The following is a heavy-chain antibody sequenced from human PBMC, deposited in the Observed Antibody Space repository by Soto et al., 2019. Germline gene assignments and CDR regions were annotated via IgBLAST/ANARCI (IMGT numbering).Heavy chain of an antibody. CDR1: GFTFGSYS. V-gene: IGHV3-48*01. CDR2: ISSSSSTI. D-gene: IGHD2-15*01. CDR3: ARGSWYCSGGSCLTDY. J-gene: IGHJ4*02. Sequence: GGSLRLSCAASGFTFGSYSMNWVRQAPGKGLEWVSYISSSSSTIYYADSVKGRFTISRDNSKNTLYLQMNSLRAEDTAVYYCARGSWYCSGGSCLTDYWGQGTLVTVSS.